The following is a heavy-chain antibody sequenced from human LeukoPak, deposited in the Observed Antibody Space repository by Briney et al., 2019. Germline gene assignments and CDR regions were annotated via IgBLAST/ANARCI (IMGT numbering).Heavy chain of an antibody. V-gene: IGHV3-30*02. Sequence: GGSLRLSCAASGFTFSNYGMHWVRQAPGKGLEWVAFIRYDGSKTYYADSVKGRFPFSRDNSKNTLYLQMNSLRPEDTAVYYCAKDHPIAASVAGLDYWGQGTLVTVSS. CDR3: AKDHPIAASVAGLDY. D-gene: IGHD6-13*01. J-gene: IGHJ4*02. CDR2: IRYDGSKT. CDR1: GFTFSNYG.